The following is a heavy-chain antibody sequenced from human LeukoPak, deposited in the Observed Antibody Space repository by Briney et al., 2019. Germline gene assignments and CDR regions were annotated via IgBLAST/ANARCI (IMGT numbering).Heavy chain of an antibody. D-gene: IGHD3-22*01. J-gene: IGHJ6*02. CDR1: GGSFSGYY. CDR2: INHSGST. V-gene: IGHV4-34*01. CDR3: ARQGTSGSYLTGLDV. Sequence: SETLSLTCAVYGGSFSGYYWSWIRQPPGKGLEWIGEINHSGSTNYNPSLKSRVTISVDTSKNQFSLKLSSVTAADTAVYYCARQGTSGSYLTGLDVWGQGTTVTVSS.